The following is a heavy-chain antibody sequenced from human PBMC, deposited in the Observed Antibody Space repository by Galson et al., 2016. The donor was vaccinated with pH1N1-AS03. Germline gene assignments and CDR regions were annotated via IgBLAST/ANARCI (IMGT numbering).Heavy chain of an antibody. CDR1: GGSISSTNW. CDR3: ARVQGGCSSTSCYQVP. V-gene: IGHV4-4*02. Sequence: ETLSLTCTVSGGSISSTNWWTWVRQSPGKGLEWIGEIYHSGTTNYNPSLQSRVTISVDKSKNQFSLKVNSVNVADTAIYHCARVQGGCSSTSCYQVPWGQGTLVTVSS. CDR2: IYHSGTT. D-gene: IGHD2-2*01. J-gene: IGHJ5*02.